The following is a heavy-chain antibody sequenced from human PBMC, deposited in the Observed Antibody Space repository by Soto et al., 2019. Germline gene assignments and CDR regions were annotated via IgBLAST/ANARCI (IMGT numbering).Heavy chain of an antibody. CDR3: ARGWDSSSWYRAYYYYGMDV. CDR2: INPNSGGT. V-gene: IGHV1-2*04. D-gene: IGHD6-13*01. J-gene: IGHJ6*02. CDR1: GYTFTGYY. Sequence: QVQLVQSGAEVKKPGASVKVSCKASGYTFTGYYMHWVRQAPGQGLEWMGWINPNSGGTNYAQKFQGWVTMTRDTSXXPXYXXLSRLRSDDTAVYYCARGWDSSSWYRAYYYYGMDVWGQGTTVTVSS.